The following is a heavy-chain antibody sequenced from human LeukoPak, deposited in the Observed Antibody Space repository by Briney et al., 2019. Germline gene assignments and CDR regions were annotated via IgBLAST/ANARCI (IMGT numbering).Heavy chain of an antibody. J-gene: IGHJ4*02. D-gene: IGHD3-16*01. CDR3: ARASSWGSLFDY. Sequence: SETLSLTCTVSGGSISSYYWSWIRQPAGKGLEWIGRIYNTGTTNYNPSLKSRVTMSVDTSTNQFSLRLSSVTAADTAVYYCARASSWGSLFDYWGQGTLVTVSS. CDR2: IYNTGTT. CDR1: GGSISSYY. V-gene: IGHV4-4*07.